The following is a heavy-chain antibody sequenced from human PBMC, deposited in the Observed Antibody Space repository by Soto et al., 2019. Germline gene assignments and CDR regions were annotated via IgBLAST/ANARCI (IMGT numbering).Heavy chain of an antibody. CDR3: ARAVAVAADFDY. CDR2: INAGNGNT. D-gene: IGHD6-19*01. J-gene: IGHJ4*02. CDR1: GYTFTGYA. V-gene: IGHV1-3*05. Sequence: QVQLVQSGAEEKKPGASVKVSCKASGYTFTGYAMHWVRQAPGQRLEWMGWINAGNGNTKYSQKFQGRVTITRDTSASTDYMELRSLRSEDTAVYYCARAVAVAADFDYWGQGTLVTVSS.